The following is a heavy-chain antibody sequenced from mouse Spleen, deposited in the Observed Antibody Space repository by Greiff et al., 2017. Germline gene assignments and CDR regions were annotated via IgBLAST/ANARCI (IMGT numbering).Heavy chain of an antibody. V-gene: IGHV1-80*01. CDR2: IYPGDGDT. CDR3: AARGGTWSSYAMDY. D-gene: IGHD1-1*02. CDR1: GYAFSSYW. J-gene: IGHJ4*01. Sequence: VQLQQSGAELVRPGSSVKISCKASGYAFSSYWMNWVKQRPGQGLEWIGQIYPGDGDTNYNGKFKGKATLTADKSSSTAYMQLSSLTSEDSAVYFCAARGGTWSSYAMDYWGQGTSVTVSS.